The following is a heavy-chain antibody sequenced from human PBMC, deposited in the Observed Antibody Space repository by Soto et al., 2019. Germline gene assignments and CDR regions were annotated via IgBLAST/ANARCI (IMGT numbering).Heavy chain of an antibody. V-gene: IGHV4-39*01. CDR3: ATADGFGVVTPFFEY. D-gene: IGHD3-3*01. Sequence: QLQLQESGPGLVKPPESLSLTCTVSGGSISSRSHYWGWIRQSPGRHLEWIGSSYYRGSTHYNPCLKTRVTISVDTSKNQVSLKVYSVTAAETAVYYCATADGFGVVTPFFEYWGQGMLVTVSS. J-gene: IGHJ4*02. CDR2: SYYRGST. CDR1: GGSISSRSHY.